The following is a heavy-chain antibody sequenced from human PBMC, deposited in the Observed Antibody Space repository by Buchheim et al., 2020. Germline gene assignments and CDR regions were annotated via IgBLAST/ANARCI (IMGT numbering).Heavy chain of an antibody. CDR1: GGSISSGSYY. Sequence: QVQLQESGPGLVKPSQTLSLTCTVSGGSISSGSYYWSWIRQPAGKGLEWIGRIYTSGSTNYNPSLKSRVTISVDTSKNQTSLKLSSVTAADTAVYYCARSPYSSSWGNWFDPWGQGTL. J-gene: IGHJ5*02. V-gene: IGHV4-61*02. CDR2: IYTSGST. CDR3: ARSPYSSSWGNWFDP. D-gene: IGHD6-13*01.